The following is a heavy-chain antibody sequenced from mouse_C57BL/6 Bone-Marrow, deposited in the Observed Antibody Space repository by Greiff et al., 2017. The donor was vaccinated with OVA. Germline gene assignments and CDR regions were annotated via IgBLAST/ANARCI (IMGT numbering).Heavy chain of an antibody. CDR3: ARDYYGSSWYFDV. CDR1: GYSITSDY. V-gene: IGHV3-8*01. D-gene: IGHD1-1*01. J-gene: IGHJ1*03. CDR2: ISYSGST. Sequence: EVHLVESGPGLAKPSQTLSLTCSVTGYSITSDYWNLIRKFPGNKLEYMGYISYSGSTYYNPSLKSRISITRDTSKNQYYLQLNSVTTEDTATYYCARDYYGSSWYFDVWGTGTTVTVSS.